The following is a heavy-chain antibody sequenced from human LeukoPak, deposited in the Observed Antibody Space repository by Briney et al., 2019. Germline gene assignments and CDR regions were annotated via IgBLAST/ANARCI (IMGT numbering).Heavy chain of an antibody. J-gene: IGHJ4*02. Sequence: SVKVSCKASGGTFSSYAISWVRQAPGQGLEWMGGIIPIFGTANYAQKFQGRVTITADESTSTAYMELSSLRSEDTAVYYCARATSHYDSSGYMANWGQGTLVTVSS. CDR1: GGTFSSYA. V-gene: IGHV1-69*13. CDR3: ARATSHYDSSGYMAN. D-gene: IGHD3-22*01. CDR2: IIPIFGTA.